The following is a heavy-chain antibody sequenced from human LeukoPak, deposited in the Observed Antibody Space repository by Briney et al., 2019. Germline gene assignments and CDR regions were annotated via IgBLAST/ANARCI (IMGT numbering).Heavy chain of an antibody. CDR2: ISGSGGST. Sequence: GGPLRLSCAASGFTFSSYAMIGVRQAPGKGLHWVSAISGSGGSTYYADSVKCRFTISRHNSKNTLYLQMNSLRAEETGVYYCAKAKDYGSSGYYFHYFDYWGQGTLVTV. V-gene: IGHV3-23*01. D-gene: IGHD3-22*01. CDR1: GFTFSSYA. CDR3: AKAKDYGSSGYYFHYFDY. J-gene: IGHJ4*02.